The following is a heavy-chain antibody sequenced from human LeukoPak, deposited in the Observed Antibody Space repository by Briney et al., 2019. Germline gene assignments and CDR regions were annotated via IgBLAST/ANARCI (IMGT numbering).Heavy chain of an antibody. J-gene: IGHJ4*02. CDR2: ISSSSSYI. CDR1: GFTFSSYS. V-gene: IGHV3-21*01. CDR3: AREPQLYYDFWSGYF. D-gene: IGHD3-3*01. Sequence: GGSLRLSCAASGFTFSSYSMNRVRQAPGKGLEWVSSISSSSSYIYYADSVKGRFTISRDNAKNSLYLQMNSLRAEDTAVYYCAREPQLYYDFWSGYFWGQGTLVTVSS.